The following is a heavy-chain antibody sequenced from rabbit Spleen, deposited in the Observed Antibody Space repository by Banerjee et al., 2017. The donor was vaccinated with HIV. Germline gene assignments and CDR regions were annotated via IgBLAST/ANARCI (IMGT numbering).Heavy chain of an antibody. CDR2: IDGGSGGIT. V-gene: IGHV1S45*01. J-gene: IGHJ4*01. CDR1: GFSFSGSYW. D-gene: IGHD1-1*01. Sequence: QEQLEESGGDLVKPEGSLTLTCTASGFSFSGSYWICWVRQAPGKGLEWIACIDGGSGGITGYASWAKGRFTISKTSSTTVTLRMTSLTAADRATYFCARDLLGVIGWNFYLWGPGTLVTVS. CDR3: ARDLLGVIGWNFYL.